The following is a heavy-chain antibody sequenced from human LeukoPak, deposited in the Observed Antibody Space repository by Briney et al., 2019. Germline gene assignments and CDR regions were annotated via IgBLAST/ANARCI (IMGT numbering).Heavy chain of an antibody. CDR3: ASSKEKYSSSWYPPNLRPPNYYFDY. V-gene: IGHV4-34*01. CDR1: GGSFSGYY. D-gene: IGHD6-13*01. J-gene: IGHJ4*02. CDR2: INHSGST. Sequence: PSETLSLTCAVYGGSFSGYYWSWIRHPPGKGLEWIGEINHSGSTNYNPSLKSRVTISVDTSKNQFSLKLSSVTAADTAVYYCASSKEKYSSSWYPPNLRPPNYYFDYWGQGTLVTVSS.